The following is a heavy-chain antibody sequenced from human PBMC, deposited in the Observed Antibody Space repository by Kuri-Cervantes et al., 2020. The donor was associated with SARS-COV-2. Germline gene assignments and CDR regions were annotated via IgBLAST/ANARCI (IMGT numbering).Heavy chain of an antibody. CDR2: ISGSGGST. V-gene: IGHV3-23*01. CDR3: ATTRGGGYDSYYYYGMDV. D-gene: IGHD1-26*01. CDR1: GFTFSSYA. Sequence: GESLKISCAASGFTFSSYAMHWVRQAPGKGLEWVSAISGSGGSTYYADSVKGRFTISRDNSKNTLYLQMNSLRVEDTAVYYCATTRGGGYDSYYYYGMDVWGQGTTVTVSS. J-gene: IGHJ6*02.